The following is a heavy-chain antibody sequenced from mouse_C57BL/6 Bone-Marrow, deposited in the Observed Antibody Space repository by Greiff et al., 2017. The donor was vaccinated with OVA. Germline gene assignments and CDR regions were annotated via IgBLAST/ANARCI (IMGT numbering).Heavy chain of an antibody. V-gene: IGHV1-64*01. Sequence: QVQLQQSGAELVKPGASVKLSCKASGYTFTSYWMHWVKQRPGQGLEWIGMIHPNSGSTNYNEKFKSKATLTVDKSSSTAYMQLSSLTSEDSAVYYCARGGFVYYYGSSYGWFAYWGQGTLVTVSA. CDR2: IHPNSGST. D-gene: IGHD1-1*01. J-gene: IGHJ3*01. CDR1: GYTFTSYW. CDR3: ARGGFVYYYGSSYGWFAY.